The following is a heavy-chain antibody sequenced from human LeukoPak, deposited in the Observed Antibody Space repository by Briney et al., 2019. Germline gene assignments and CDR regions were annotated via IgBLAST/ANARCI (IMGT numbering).Heavy chain of an antibody. Sequence: GGSLRLSCAASGFTVSSNYMSWVRQAPGKGLEWVSVIYSGGSTYYADSVKGRFTISRDNSKNTLYLQMNSLRAEDTAVYYCARELRNPGRAFDIWGQGTMVTVSS. D-gene: IGHD5-12*01. CDR3: ARELRNPGRAFDI. CDR2: IYSGGST. J-gene: IGHJ3*02. V-gene: IGHV3-53*01. CDR1: GFTVSSNY.